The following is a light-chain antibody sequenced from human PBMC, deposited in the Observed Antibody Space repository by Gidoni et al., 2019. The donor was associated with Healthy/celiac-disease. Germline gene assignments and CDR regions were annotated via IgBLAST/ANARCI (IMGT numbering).Light chain of an antibody. Sequence: SALTQRASVSGSTGQSITISCTGTSSDVVGYNYVSWYQQHPGTAPKLMIYDVSNLPSGVANRFSGSTSGTTASLTISGLQAEDAADYYCSSYTSSSTVFGGGTKLTVL. J-gene: IGLJ2*01. CDR3: SSYTSSSTV. V-gene: IGLV2-14*01. CDR1: SSDVVGYNY. CDR2: DVS.